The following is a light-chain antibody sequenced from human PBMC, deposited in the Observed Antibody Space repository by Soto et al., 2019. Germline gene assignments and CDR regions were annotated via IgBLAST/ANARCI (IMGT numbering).Light chain of an antibody. Sequence: QSVLTQPPSVSAAPGQKVSISCSGSSSNNGNNYVAWYQQLPGTAPKLLIYENNKRPSGIPDRFSGSKSGTSAALAIAGLQTGDEADYYCGTWDSSLSAVVFGGGTQLTVL. J-gene: IGLJ3*02. CDR2: ENN. CDR1: SSNNGNNY. V-gene: IGLV1-51*02. CDR3: GTWDSSLSAVV.